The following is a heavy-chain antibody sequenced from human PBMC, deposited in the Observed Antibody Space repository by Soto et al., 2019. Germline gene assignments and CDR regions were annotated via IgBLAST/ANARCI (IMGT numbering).Heavy chain of an antibody. Sequence: QVQLQQWGAGLLKPSETLSLTCAVYGGSFSGYYWSWIRQPPGKGLEWIGEINHSGSTNYNPSLKRRVPTSVDASKNHFSLKLRSVTAVDTAVYYCPSHGSRLWLIGYYYGMDVWGQGTTVTVSS. D-gene: IGHD5-18*01. CDR2: INHSGST. J-gene: IGHJ6*02. CDR1: GGSFSGYY. V-gene: IGHV4-34*01. CDR3: PSHGSRLWLIGYYYGMDV.